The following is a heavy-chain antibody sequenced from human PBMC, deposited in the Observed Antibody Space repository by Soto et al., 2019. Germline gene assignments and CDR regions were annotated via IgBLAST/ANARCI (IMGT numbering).Heavy chain of an antibody. V-gene: IGHV1-69*13. CDR1: GGTFSSYS. Sequence: SVKVSCKASGGTFSSYSISWVLEAPGEGLEWMGGIIPIFGTANYAQKFQGRVTITADESTSTAYMELSSLRSEDTAVYYCARPRDWNYVYYYGMDVWGQGTTVTVSS. CDR2: IIPIFGTA. D-gene: IGHD1-7*01. CDR3: ARPRDWNYVYYYGMDV. J-gene: IGHJ6*02.